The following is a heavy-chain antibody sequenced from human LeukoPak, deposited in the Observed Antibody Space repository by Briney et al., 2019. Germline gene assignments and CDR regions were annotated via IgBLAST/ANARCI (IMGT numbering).Heavy chain of an antibody. D-gene: IGHD3-10*01. CDR1: GFTFSSYA. CDR3: SGLSTGITMIRGVIGYFDY. CDR2: ISSSSSTI. J-gene: IGHJ4*02. V-gene: IGHV3-48*02. Sequence: PGGSLRLSCAASGFTFSSYAMSWVRQAPGKGLEWVSYISSSSSTIYYADSVKGRFTISRDNAKNSLYLQMNSLRDEDTAVYYCSGLSTGITMIRGVIGYFDYWGQGTLVTVSS.